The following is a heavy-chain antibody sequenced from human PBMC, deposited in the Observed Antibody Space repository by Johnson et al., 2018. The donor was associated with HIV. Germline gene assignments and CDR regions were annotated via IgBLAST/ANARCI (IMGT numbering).Heavy chain of an antibody. J-gene: IGHJ3*02. D-gene: IGHD4-23*01. CDR1: GFIFSSYG. CDR3: ARGYGGNYDAFDI. CDR2: IWYDGSNK. V-gene: IGHV3-33*08. Sequence: QVQLVESGGGVVQPGRSLRLSCAASGFIFSSYGMHWVRQAPGKGLEWVAVIWYDGSNKYYADSVKGRFTILRDNSKNTLYLQMNSLRAEDTAVYYCARGYGGNYDAFDIWGQGTMVTVSS.